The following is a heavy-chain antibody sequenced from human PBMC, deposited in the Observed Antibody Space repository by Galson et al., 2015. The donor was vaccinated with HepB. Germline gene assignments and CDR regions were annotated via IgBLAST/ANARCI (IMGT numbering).Heavy chain of an antibody. CDR1: GFTFGDYA. CDR3: TREVDCSGTSCYPT. CDR2: LRSKAYGGTR. J-gene: IGHJ4*02. Sequence: SLRLSCAASGFTFGDYAMSWFRQAPGKGLEWVGFLRSKAYGGTREYAASVKGRIIISRDDSRSIAYLQMNSLKTEDTAVYYCTREVDCSGTSCYPTWGQGTLVTVSS. V-gene: IGHV3-49*03. D-gene: IGHD2-2*01.